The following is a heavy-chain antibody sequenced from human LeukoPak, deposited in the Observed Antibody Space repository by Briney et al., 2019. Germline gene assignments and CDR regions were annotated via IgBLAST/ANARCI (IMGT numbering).Heavy chain of an antibody. D-gene: IGHD7-27*01. CDR3: ARPNWARRYFDY. J-gene: IGHJ4*02. Sequence: GESLKISCKGSGYLFTSYSIAWVRRMPGKGLEWMGVIYPYDSEIRYSPSFQGQVTISADKSISTAYLQWSSLKASDTAMYYCARPNWARRYFDYWGQGTLVTVSS. CDR1: GYLFTSYS. V-gene: IGHV5-51*01. CDR2: IYPYDSEI.